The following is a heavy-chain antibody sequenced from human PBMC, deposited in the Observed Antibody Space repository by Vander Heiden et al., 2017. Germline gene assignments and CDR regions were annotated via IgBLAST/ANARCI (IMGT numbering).Heavy chain of an antibody. CDR2: ISGSGGST. V-gene: IGHV3-23*01. J-gene: IGHJ4*01. CDR1: GFTFSSYA. D-gene: IGHD3-9*01. CDR3: AKGYDILTGYSDD. Sequence: EVQLLESGGGLVQPGGSLRLSCAASGFTFSSYAMSWVRQAPGKGLEWVSAISGSGGSTYYADAVKGRFTISRDNSMNTMYLQMKSMRAEDTAVYCCAKGYDILTGYSDDWGHGTLVTVSS.